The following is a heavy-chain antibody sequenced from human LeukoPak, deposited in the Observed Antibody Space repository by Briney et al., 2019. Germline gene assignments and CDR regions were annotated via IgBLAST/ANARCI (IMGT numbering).Heavy chain of an antibody. Sequence: SETLSLTCTVSGGSISSSSYYWGWIRQPPGKGLEWIGSIYYSGSTYYNPSLKSRVTISVDTSKNQFSLKLSSVTAADTVVYYYESSGYYEDYYNYYMDVWGKGTTVTVS. V-gene: IGHV4-39*01. J-gene: IGHJ6*03. CDR1: GGSISSSSYY. CDR2: IYYSGST. CDR3: ESSGYYEDYYNYYMDV. D-gene: IGHD3-22*01.